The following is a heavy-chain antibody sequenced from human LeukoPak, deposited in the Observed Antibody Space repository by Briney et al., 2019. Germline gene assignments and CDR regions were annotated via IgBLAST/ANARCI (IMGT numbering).Heavy chain of an antibody. CDR2: IIPILGIA. V-gene: IGHV1-69*04. CDR1: GGTFSSYT. Sequence: SVKVSCEASGGTFSSYTISWVRQAPGQGLEWMGRIIPILGIANYAQKFQGRVTITADKSTSTAYMELSSLRSEATAPYYCARDQDYYDSSGYPYSFDYWGQGTLVTVSP. D-gene: IGHD3-22*01. J-gene: IGHJ4*02. CDR3: ARDQDYYDSSGYPYSFDY.